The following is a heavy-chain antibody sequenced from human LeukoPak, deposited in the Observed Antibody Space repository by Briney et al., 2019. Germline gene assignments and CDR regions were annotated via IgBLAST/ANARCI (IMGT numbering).Heavy chain of an antibody. CDR2: IKSKTDGATT. Sequence: PGGSLRLSCAASGFTFNNAWMTWVRQAPGKGLEWVGRIKSKTDGATTDYAAPVKGRFTISRDDSKNTLYLQMNSLKTEDTAVYFCITAAVYGGGQGTLVTVSS. V-gene: IGHV3-15*01. J-gene: IGHJ4*02. CDR3: ITAAVYG. D-gene: IGHD5/OR15-5a*01. CDR1: GFTFNNAW.